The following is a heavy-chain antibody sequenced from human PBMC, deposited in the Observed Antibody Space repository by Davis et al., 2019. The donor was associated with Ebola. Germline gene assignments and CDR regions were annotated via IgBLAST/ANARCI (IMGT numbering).Heavy chain of an antibody. D-gene: IGHD3-22*01. V-gene: IGHV3-74*01. CDR2: INSDGSST. CDR1: GFTFSSYW. CDR3: AKAFDYFDTTGPFDN. Sequence: GESLKISCAASGFTFSSYWMHWVRQVPGKGLVWVSRINSDGSSTSYADSVKGRFTISRDNSKNTLFLQMNSLRTEDTAVYYCAKAFDYFDTTGPFDNWGQGTLVTVSS. J-gene: IGHJ4*02.